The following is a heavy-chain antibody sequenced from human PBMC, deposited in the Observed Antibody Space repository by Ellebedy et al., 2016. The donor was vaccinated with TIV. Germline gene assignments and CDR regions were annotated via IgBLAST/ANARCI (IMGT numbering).Heavy chain of an antibody. V-gene: IGHV1-69*04. CDR1: GGTFRSYA. J-gene: IGHJ4*02. D-gene: IGHD1-1*01. Sequence: ASVKVSCKASGGTFRSYAISWVRQAPGHGLEWVGRVIPMHNTANYAQNFQGRVTITADKSASTAYMELSSLRSEDTAVYYCARGIIRVVGLQPNFDYWGQGTLVTVSS. CDR3: ARGIIRVVGLQPNFDY. CDR2: VIPMHNTA.